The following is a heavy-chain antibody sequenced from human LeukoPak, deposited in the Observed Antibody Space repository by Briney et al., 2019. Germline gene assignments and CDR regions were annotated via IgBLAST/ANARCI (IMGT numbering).Heavy chain of an antibody. CDR3: ASDNNGWAWDY. D-gene: IGHD6-19*01. V-gene: IGHV1-46*01. CDR2: INPNGGRT. J-gene: IGHJ4*02. Sequence: GASAKVSCKTSGYTFTRHSMHWVRQAPGQGLEWMGIINPNGGRTTYAQKVQGRVTMTRDMSTGTMYMEMSSLRSEDTAVYYCASDNNGWAWDYWGQGTLVTVPS. CDR1: GYTFTRHS.